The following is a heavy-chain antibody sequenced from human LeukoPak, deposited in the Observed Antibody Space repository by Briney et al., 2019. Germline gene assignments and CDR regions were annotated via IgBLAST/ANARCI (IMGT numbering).Heavy chain of an antibody. V-gene: IGHV1-69*05. D-gene: IGHD1-26*01. CDR1: GGTFSSYA. J-gene: IGHJ4*02. CDR2: IIPIFGTA. CDR3: ARVLGGIVGATGLDY. Sequence: SVKVSCKASGGTFSSYAISWVRQAPGQRLEWMGGIIPIFGTANYAQKFQGRVTITTDESTSTAYMELSSLRSEDTPVYYCARVLGGIVGATGLDYWGQGTLVTVSS.